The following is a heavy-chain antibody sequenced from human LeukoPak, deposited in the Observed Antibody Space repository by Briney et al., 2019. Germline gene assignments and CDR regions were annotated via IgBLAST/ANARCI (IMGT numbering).Heavy chain of an antibody. CDR3: ARLHSGFDY. CDR2: ISSSSTYI. V-gene: IGHV3-21*01. J-gene: IGHJ4*02. D-gene: IGHD1-26*01. Sequence: PGGSLRLSCAASGFTFSSYSMNWVRQAPGKGLEWVSSISSSSTYIDYADSVQGRFTISRDNAKNSLYPQMSSLRAEDTAVYYCARLHSGFDYWGQGTLVTVSS. CDR1: GFTFSSYS.